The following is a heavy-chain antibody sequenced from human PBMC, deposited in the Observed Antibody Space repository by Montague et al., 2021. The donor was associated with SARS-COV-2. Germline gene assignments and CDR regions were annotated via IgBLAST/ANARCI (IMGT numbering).Heavy chain of an antibody. V-gene: IGHV3-48*03. CDR3: ARAVPYVFRPLKYFDY. Sequence: CLRLSWAASGFTFSSYEMNWVRQAPGKGLEWVSYISSSGSTIYYADSVKGRFTISRDNAKNSLYLQMNSLRAEDTAVYYCARAVPYVFRPLKYFDYWGQGTLVTVSS. CDR2: ISSSGSTI. CDR1: GFTFSSYE. D-gene: IGHD3-16*01. J-gene: IGHJ4*02.